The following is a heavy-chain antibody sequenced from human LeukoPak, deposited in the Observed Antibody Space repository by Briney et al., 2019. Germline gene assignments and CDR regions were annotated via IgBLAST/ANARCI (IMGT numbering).Heavy chain of an antibody. CDR2: ISVSNGNT. J-gene: IGHJ4*02. CDR1: GFTFSSYA. V-gene: IGHV3-23*01. Sequence: PGGSLRLSCAGSGFTFSSYAMTWVRQAPGKGLKWVSGISVSNGNTYHADSVKGRFTISRDNSKGTLYLQMNSLRVEDTAVYYCAKGSSDSWYSALEYWGQGTLVTVSS. CDR3: AKGSSDSWYSALEY. D-gene: IGHD3-22*01.